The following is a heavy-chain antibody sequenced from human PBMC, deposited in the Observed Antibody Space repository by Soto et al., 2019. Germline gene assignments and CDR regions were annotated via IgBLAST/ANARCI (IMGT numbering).Heavy chain of an antibody. V-gene: IGHV4-34*01. CDR2: INHSGST. Sequence: NPSIRSAVYGESFGGYSWCWIRQPSGKGLEWIGEINHSGSTNSNPSLKSRVTISVDTSKNQFSLKLRSVNDADTAVYYCARGGRLVNNWNYLTHYYYYGMDVWRQGTT. J-gene: IGHJ6*02. D-gene: IGHD1-7*01. CDR3: ARGGRLVNNWNYLTHYYYYGMDV. CDR1: GESFGGYS.